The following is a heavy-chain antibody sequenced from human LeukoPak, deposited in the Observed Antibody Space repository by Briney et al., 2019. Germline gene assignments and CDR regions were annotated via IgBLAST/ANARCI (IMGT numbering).Heavy chain of an antibody. CDR1: GFAFSAYS. CDR2: ISSSGSTK. J-gene: IGHJ4*02. D-gene: IGHD3-10*01. V-gene: IGHV3-48*02. CDR3: ARVRGQTSTGPWVDY. Sequence: PGGSLRLSCAASGFAFSAYSMNWVRQAPGKGLEWVSYISSSGSTKSYADSVKGRFTISRDNAKNSLFLLMNSLRDEDTAVYYCARVRGQTSTGPWVDYWGQGTLVTVSS.